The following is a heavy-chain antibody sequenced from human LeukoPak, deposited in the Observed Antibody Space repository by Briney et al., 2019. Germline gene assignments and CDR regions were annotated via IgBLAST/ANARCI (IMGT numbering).Heavy chain of an antibody. CDR3: ARMPDEYSSSDAFDI. CDR2: ISSSSSTI. Sequence: GGSLRLSCAASGFTFSSYSMNWVRQAPGKGLEWVSYISSSSSTIYYADSVKGRFTISRDNAKNSLYLQMNSLRAEDTAVYYCARMPDEYSSSDAFDIWGQGTMVTVSS. CDR1: GFTFSSYS. V-gene: IGHV3-48*01. J-gene: IGHJ3*02. D-gene: IGHD6-6*01.